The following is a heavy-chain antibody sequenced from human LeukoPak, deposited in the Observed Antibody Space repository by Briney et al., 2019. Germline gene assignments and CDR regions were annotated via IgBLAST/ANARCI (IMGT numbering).Heavy chain of an antibody. CDR3: AKNAWYCLDY. CDR2: IFHSGST. D-gene: IGHD6-13*01. V-gene: IGHV4-4*02. CDR1: GDSISDNIW. Sequence: SETLSLTCTVSGDSISDNIWWSWVRQPPGKGLEWIGEIFHSGSTNYNPSLKSRVTISLDKSKNQVALRVDSLTAADTAVYYCAKNAWYCLDYWGQGTLVTVSS. J-gene: IGHJ4*02.